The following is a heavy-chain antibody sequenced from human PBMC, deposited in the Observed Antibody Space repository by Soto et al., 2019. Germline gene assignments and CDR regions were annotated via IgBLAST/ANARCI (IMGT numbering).Heavy chain of an antibody. CDR1: GGTFSSYA. J-gene: IGHJ6*02. D-gene: IGHD2-2*01. Sequence: QVQLVQSGAEVKKPGSSVKVSCKASGGTFSSYAISWVRQAPGQGLEWMGGIIPIFGTANYAQKFQGRVTITADESTSTAYMELSSLRSEDTAVYYCARGEKYCSSTSCYPLYYGTDVWGQGTTVTVSS. CDR2: IIPIFGTA. V-gene: IGHV1-69*01. CDR3: ARGEKYCSSTSCYPLYYGTDV.